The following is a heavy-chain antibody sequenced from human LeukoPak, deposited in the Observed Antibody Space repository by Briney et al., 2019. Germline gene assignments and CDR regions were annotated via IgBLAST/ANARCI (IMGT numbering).Heavy chain of an antibody. J-gene: IGHJ4*02. CDR2: IWYDGSNK. CDR3: ARDQGSGSYSVDY. Sequence: PGRSLRLSCAASGFTFSSCGMHWVRQAPGKGLEWVAVIWYDGSNKYYADSVKGRFTISRDNSKNTLYLQMNSLRAEDTAVYYCARDQGSGSYSVDYWGQGTLVTVSS. CDR1: GFTFSSCG. D-gene: IGHD3-10*01. V-gene: IGHV3-33*01.